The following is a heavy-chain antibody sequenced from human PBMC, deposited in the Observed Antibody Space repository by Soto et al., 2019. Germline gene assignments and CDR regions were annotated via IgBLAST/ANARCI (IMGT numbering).Heavy chain of an antibody. Sequence: PGGSLRLSCEASGFTFNNYAMSWVRQAPGKGLEWVSSVSGTTGSPSYADSVKGRFTISRDNSKSTVYLQMISLRAEDTAVYYCAKDSGDRVEGLDCWGQGTLVTVSS. D-gene: IGHD7-27*01. CDR1: GFTFNNYA. CDR3: AKDSGDRVEGLDC. V-gene: IGHV3-23*01. J-gene: IGHJ4*02. CDR2: VSGTTGSP.